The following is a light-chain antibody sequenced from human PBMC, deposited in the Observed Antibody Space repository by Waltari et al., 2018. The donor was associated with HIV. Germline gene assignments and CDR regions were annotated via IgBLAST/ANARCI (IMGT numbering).Light chain of an antibody. CDR1: SSDISIYNS. CDR3: TSYISSSIPV. CDR2: EVT. J-gene: IGLJ3*02. Sequence: QSALTQPASLSGSPGQSITISCTGTSSDISIYNSVSWYQHHPGKAPKVIIYEVTNRPSGISNRFSASKSGDTASLTISGLQAEDEAVYFCTSYISSSIPVFGGGTKLTVL. V-gene: IGLV2-14*01.